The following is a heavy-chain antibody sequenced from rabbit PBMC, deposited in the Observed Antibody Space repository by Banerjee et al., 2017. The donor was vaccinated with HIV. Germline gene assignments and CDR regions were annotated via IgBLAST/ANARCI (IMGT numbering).Heavy chain of an antibody. CDR1: GFSFSNKYV. CDR2: INTNSGNA. V-gene: IGHV1S45*01. D-gene: IGHD6-1*01. CDR3: ARGLDGYGYATSRLDL. Sequence: QEQLEESGGGLVKPEGSLTLTCKASGFSFSNKYVMCWVRQAPGKGLEWIACINTNSGNAVYADWAKGRFTISKTSSTTVTLQMTSLTAADTATYFCARGLDGYGYATSRLDLWGPGTLVTVS. J-gene: IGHJ3*01.